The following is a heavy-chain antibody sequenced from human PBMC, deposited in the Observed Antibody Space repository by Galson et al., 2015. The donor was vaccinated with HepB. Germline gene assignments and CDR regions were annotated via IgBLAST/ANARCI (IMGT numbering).Heavy chain of an antibody. CDR2: ISSSSSYT. D-gene: IGHD3-3*01. CDR1: GFTFSDYY. Sequence: SLRLSCAASGFTFSDYYMSWIRQAPGKGLEWVSYISSSSSYTNYADSVKGRFTISRDNAKNSLYLQMNSLRAEDTAVYYCARADYRPRFLLDYYYGMDVWGQGTTVTVSS. CDR3: ARADYRPRFLLDYYYGMDV. V-gene: IGHV3-11*06. J-gene: IGHJ6*02.